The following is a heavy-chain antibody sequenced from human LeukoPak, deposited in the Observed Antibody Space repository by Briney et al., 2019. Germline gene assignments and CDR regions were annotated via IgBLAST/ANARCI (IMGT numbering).Heavy chain of an antibody. Sequence: GGSLRLSCAASGFTFSSYWMSWVRQAPGKGLEWVANIKQDGSEKYYVDSVKGRFTISRDNAKNSLYLQMNSLRAEDTAVYYCARGLPLRFLEWLHAFDIWGQGTMVTVSS. CDR1: GFTFSSYW. CDR2: IKQDGSEK. D-gene: IGHD3-3*01. J-gene: IGHJ3*02. V-gene: IGHV3-7*01. CDR3: ARGLPLRFLEWLHAFDI.